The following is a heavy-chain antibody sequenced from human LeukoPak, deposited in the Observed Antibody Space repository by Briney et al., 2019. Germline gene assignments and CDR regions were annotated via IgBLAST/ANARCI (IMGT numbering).Heavy chain of an antibody. CDR3: ASTGGNTWIQLWWYFDY. V-gene: IGHV4-39*01. CDR2: IYYSGST. D-gene: IGHD5-18*01. J-gene: IGHJ4*02. Sequence: SETLSLTCTVSGGSISSSSYYWGWIRQPPGKGLEWIGSIYYSGSTYYNPSLKSRVTISVDTSKNQFSLKLSSVTAADTAVYYCASTGGNTWIQLWWYFDYWGQGTLVTVSS. CDR1: GGSISSSSYY.